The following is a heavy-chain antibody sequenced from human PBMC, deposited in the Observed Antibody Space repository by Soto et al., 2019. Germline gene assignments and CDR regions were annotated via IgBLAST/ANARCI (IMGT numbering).Heavy chain of an antibody. J-gene: IGHJ4*02. CDR2: IYYSGST. CDR1: GGSISSYY. Sequence: QVQLQESGPGLVKPSETLSLTCTVSGGSISSYYWSWIRQPPGKGLEWIGYIYYSGSTNYNPSLKSRVTLSVDTSKNQFSLKLSSVTAADTAVYYCAREDGYSSSWYDYWGQGTLVTVSS. V-gene: IGHV4-59*01. CDR3: AREDGYSSSWYDY. D-gene: IGHD6-13*01.